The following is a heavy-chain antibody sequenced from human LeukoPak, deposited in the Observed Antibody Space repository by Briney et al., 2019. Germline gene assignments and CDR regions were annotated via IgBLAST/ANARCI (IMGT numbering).Heavy chain of an antibody. Sequence: GGSPRLSCSASGFTFSSYSMKWVRQAPGKGLECISYISGSGSIKYYADSVKGRFTISRDNAKNSLYLQMDSLRDEDTAVYYCASHCTSATCYPGYWGQGTLVTVSS. CDR2: ISGSGSIK. CDR3: ASHCTSATCYPGY. J-gene: IGHJ4*02. CDR1: GFTFSSYS. V-gene: IGHV3-48*02. D-gene: IGHD2-2*01.